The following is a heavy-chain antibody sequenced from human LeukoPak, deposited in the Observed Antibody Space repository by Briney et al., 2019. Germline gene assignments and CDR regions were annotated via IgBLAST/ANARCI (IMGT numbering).Heavy chain of an antibody. CDR1: GYTFTGYY. J-gene: IGHJ3*02. CDR2: INPNSGGT. V-gene: IGHV1-2*02. Sequence: ASVKVSCKASGYTFTGYYMHWVRQAPGQGLEWMGWINPNSGGTNYAQKFQGRVTMTRDTSISTAYMELSRLRSDDTAVYYCARDMVTMGANSGDAFDIWGQGTMVTVS. D-gene: IGHD1-26*01. CDR3: ARDMVTMGANSGDAFDI.